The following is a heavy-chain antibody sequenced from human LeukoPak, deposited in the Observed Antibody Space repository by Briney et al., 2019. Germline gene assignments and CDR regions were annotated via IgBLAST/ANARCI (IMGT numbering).Heavy chain of an antibody. CDR1: GFTFSSYS. CDR3: KSGGAAPGSFDY. Sequence: GGSLRLSCAASGFTFSSYSMNWVRQAPGKGLEWVSSISSSSSYIYYADSVKGRFTISRDNAKNSLYLQLNSLRVEGTAVYYCKSGGAAPGSFDYWGQGTLVTVSP. J-gene: IGHJ4*02. D-gene: IGHD1-1*01. V-gene: IGHV3-21*06. CDR2: ISSSSSYI.